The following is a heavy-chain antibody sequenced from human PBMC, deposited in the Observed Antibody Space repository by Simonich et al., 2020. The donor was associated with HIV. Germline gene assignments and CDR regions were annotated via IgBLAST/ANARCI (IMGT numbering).Heavy chain of an antibody. J-gene: IGHJ4*02. Sequence: EVQLVESGGGLVKPGGSLRLSCAASGFTFSSYSMNWVRQAPGKGLEWGSSIRSSSSYIYNADSVKGRFTISRDNAKNSLYQQRNSLRAEDTAVYYCARDGRKGSSTSCSDYWGQGTLVTVSS. CDR2: IRSSSSYI. V-gene: IGHV3-21*01. CDR3: ARDGRKGSSTSCSDY. CDR1: GFTFSSYS. D-gene: IGHD2-2*01.